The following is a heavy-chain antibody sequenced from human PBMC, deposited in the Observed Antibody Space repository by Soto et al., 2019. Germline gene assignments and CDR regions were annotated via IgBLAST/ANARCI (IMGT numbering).Heavy chain of an antibody. CDR1: GFTFSSYA. J-gene: IGHJ4*02. CDR2: ISGSGGST. D-gene: IGHD6-25*01. V-gene: IGHV3-23*01. Sequence: EVHLLESGGDLVQPGGSLRLSCAASGFTFSSYAMSWVRQAPGKGLEWVSGISGSGGSTSYADSVRGRFTISGDNSRNALYLQMNSLRADDTAVYYCAKVRRPDYWGEGTLVAVSS. CDR3: AKVRRPDY.